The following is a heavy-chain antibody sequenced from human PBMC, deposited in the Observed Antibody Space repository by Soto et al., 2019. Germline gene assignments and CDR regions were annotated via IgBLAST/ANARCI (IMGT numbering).Heavy chain of an antibody. CDR2: IYHSGST. CDR1: GGSISSSNW. V-gene: IGHV4-4*02. J-gene: IGHJ4*02. Sequence: QVQLQESGPGLVKPSGTLSLTCAVSGGSISSSNWWSWVRQPPGKGLEWIGEIYHSGSTNYNPSLKSRVTISVDKSKNQFSLQLSSVTAADTAVYYCASYYYDSSGYYQGVFDYWGQGTLVTVSS. CDR3: ASYYYDSSGYYQGVFDY. D-gene: IGHD3-22*01.